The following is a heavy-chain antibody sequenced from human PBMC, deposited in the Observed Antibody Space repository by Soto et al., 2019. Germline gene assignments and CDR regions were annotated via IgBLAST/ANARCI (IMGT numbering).Heavy chain of an antibody. Sequence: GASVKVSCKASGYTFTGYYMHWVRQAPGQGLEWMGWINPNSGGTNYAQKFQGWVTMTRDTSISTAYMELSRLRSGDTAVYYCARAAAIWFGELLYRNYYYYGMDVWGQGTTVTVSS. D-gene: IGHD3-10*01. CDR2: INPNSGGT. J-gene: IGHJ6*02. CDR3: ARAAAIWFGELLYRNYYYYGMDV. V-gene: IGHV1-2*04. CDR1: GYTFTGYY.